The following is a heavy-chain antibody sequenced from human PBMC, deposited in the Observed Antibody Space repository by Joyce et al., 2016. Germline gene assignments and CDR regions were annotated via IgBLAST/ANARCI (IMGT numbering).Heavy chain of an antibody. V-gene: IGHV1-18*01. CDR3: ARGADGDYISSFDH. CDR1: GYIFSNSG. CDR2: ITAYNGYT. J-gene: IGHJ4*02. D-gene: IGHD4-17*01. Sequence: QGQLVQSGAEVKKPGSSVKVSCRTSGYIFSNSGVNWVRQAPGQGLEWMGLITAYNGYTKYAQKFQGRVTMTTDTSTSTVYMELRRLRSDDTAVYFCARGADGDYISSFDHWGQGTLLTVSS.